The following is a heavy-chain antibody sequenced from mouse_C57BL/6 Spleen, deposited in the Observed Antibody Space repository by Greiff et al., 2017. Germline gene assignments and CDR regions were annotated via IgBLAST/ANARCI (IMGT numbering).Heavy chain of an antibody. Sequence: EVKLVESGGGLVQPGGSMKLSCAASGFTFSDAWMDWVRQSPEKGLEWVAEIRNKANNHATYYAESVKGRFTISRDDSKSSVYLQMNSLRAEDTGIYYCTHHSFYYYGSSPFAYWGQGTLVTVSA. CDR3: THHSFYYYGSSPFAY. CDR2: IRNKANNHAT. J-gene: IGHJ3*01. D-gene: IGHD1-1*01. CDR1: GFTFSDAW. V-gene: IGHV6-6*01.